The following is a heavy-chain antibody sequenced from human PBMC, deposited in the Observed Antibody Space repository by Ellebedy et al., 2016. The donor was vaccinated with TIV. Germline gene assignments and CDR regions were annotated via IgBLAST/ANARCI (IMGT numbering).Heavy chain of an antibody. J-gene: IGHJ4*02. CDR1: EFTFSRFG. D-gene: IGHD3-3*01. CDR3: AKDSGFWSGYSDY. V-gene: IGHV3-30*18. Sequence: GGSLRLSXAASEFTFSRFGMYWVRQAPGKGLEWVAGISYDGSYKYYADSVKGRFTVSRDNSKNSLFLQLSSPRAEDTAVYYCAKDSGFWSGYSDYWGQGTLVTVSS. CDR2: ISYDGSYK.